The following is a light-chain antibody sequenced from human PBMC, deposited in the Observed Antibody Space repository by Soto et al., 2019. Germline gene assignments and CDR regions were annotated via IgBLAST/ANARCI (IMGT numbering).Light chain of an antibody. CDR3: SSFTSSNTWV. CDR1: SSDVGSYNR. Sequence: QSALTQPPSVSGSPGQSVTISCTGTSSDVGSYNRVSWYQQPPGTAPKLIIYEVSNRPSGVPDRFFGSKSGNTASLTISRLQAEDEADYYCSSFTSSNTWVFGGGTKLTVL. V-gene: IGLV2-18*02. J-gene: IGLJ3*02. CDR2: EVS.